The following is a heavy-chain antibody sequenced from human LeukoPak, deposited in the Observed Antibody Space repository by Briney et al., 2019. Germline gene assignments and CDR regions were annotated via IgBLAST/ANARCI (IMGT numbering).Heavy chain of an antibody. D-gene: IGHD2-2*01. J-gene: IGHJ4*02. CDR1: GFTFSSYG. CDR2: IRYDGSNT. Sequence: QTGGSLRLSCTASGFTFSSYGMHWVRQAPGKGLEWLAFIRYDGSNTYYADSVKGRFTISRDNSKNTLYLQMNSLRAEDTAVYYCARDTEGFYCSSTSCYPSVRVGFDYWGQGTLVTVSS. V-gene: IGHV3-30*02. CDR3: ARDTEGFYCSSTSCYPSVRVGFDY.